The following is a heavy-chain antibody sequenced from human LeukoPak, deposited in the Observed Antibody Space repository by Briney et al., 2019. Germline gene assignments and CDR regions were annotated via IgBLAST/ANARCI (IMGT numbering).Heavy chain of an antibody. CDR3: AGKAAAYYFVY. CDR2: MQYDGSEE. CDR1: GFSFSTYG. Sequence: GGSLRLSFAASGFSFSTYGMHWVRQAPGKGLEWVTFMQYDGSEEYYADSVKGRFTMSRDNSKNTLYLQMDSLRGEDTAVYYCAGKAAAYYFVYWGQGTLVTVSS. D-gene: IGHD2-2*01. V-gene: IGHV3-30*02. J-gene: IGHJ4*02.